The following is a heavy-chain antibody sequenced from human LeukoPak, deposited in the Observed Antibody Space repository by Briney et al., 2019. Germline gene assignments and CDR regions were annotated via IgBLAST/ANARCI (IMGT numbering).Heavy chain of an antibody. V-gene: IGHV3-23*01. J-gene: IGHJ4*02. D-gene: IGHD2-2*01. CDR2: ISYGDGGT. CDR1: GFTFSNYA. Sequence: PGGSLRLSCETSGFTFSNYAMSWVRQAPGRGLEWVSGISYGDGGTYYADSVKGRFTISRDNSKNTLSLQMNSLRAEDTAVYYCARGGIVVVPAFGFDYWGQGTLVTVSS. CDR3: ARGGIVVVPAFGFDY.